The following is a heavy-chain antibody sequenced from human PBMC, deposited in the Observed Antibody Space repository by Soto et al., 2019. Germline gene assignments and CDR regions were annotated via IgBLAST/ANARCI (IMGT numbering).Heavy chain of an antibody. CDR2: IYYSGGT. CDR1: GVAISSYY. D-gene: IGHD1-1*01. J-gene: IGHJ4*02. CDR3: ARDATSGTYFDY. Sequence: QVQLKESGPGLVKPSETLSLTCTVSGVAISSYYWHWIRQSPGKGLEWIGYIYYSGGTNYNPSLNGRVTISIDTSKNQFSLKLSSVTAADTGIYYCARDATSGTYFDYWGQGTLVSVSS. V-gene: IGHV4-59*01.